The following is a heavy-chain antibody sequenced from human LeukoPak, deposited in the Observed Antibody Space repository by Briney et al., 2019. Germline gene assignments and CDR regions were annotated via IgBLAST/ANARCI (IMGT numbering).Heavy chain of an antibody. CDR1: GGSFSGYY. V-gene: IGHV4-34*01. J-gene: IGHJ5*02. CDR2: INHSGST. D-gene: IGHD3/OR15-3a*01. Sequence: SETLSLTCAVYGGSFSGYYWSWIRQPPGKGLEWIGEINHSGSTNYNPSLKSRVTISVDTSKNQFSLKLSSATAADTAVYYCARRPPRDSTNWFDPWGQGTLVTVSS. CDR3: ARRPPRDSTNWFDP.